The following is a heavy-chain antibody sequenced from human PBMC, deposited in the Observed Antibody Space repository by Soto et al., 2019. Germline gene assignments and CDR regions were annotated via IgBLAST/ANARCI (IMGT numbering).Heavy chain of an antibody. J-gene: IGHJ4*02. V-gene: IGHV4-31*03. CDR3: AGEPDY. Sequence: QVQLQESGPGLVKPSQTLSLTCTVSGGSISSGGYYWNWIRQHPGKGLEWVGYIYYSGNTYYNPSLKSRVTIAVDTSKNHFSLKLSSVTAAQTAAYYCAGEPDYWGQGTLVTVSS. CDR1: GGSISSGGYY. CDR2: IYYSGNT.